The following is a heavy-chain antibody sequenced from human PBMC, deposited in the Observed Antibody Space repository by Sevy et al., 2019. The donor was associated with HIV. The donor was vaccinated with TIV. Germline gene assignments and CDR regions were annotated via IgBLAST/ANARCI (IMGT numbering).Heavy chain of an antibody. CDR3: AKVRAYTFGGVIVSGYFDY. J-gene: IGHJ4*02. CDR2: ISGSGGST. Sequence: GGSLRLSCAASGFTFSSYAMSWVRQAPGKGLEWVSAISGSGGSTYYADSVKGRFTISRDNSKNTLYLQMNCLRAEDTAVYYCAKVRAYTFGGVIVSGYFDYWGQGTLVTVSS. CDR1: GFTFSSYA. V-gene: IGHV3-23*01. D-gene: IGHD3-16*02.